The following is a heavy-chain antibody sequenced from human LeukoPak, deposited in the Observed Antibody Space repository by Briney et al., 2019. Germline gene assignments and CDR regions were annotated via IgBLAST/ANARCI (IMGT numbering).Heavy chain of an antibody. V-gene: IGHV1-2*06. Sequence: ASVKVSCKASGYTFTGYYMHWVRQAPGQGLEWTGRINPNSGGTNYAQKFQGRVTMTRDTSISTAYMELSRLRSDDTAVYYCARDRWFGELLYQRSLGYWGQGTLVTVSS. CDR2: INPNSGGT. CDR1: GYTFTGYY. D-gene: IGHD3-10*01. J-gene: IGHJ4*02. CDR3: ARDRWFGELLYQRSLGY.